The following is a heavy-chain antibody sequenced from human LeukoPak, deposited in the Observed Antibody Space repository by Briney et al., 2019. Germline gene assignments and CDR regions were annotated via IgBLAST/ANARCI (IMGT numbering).Heavy chain of an antibody. CDR3: ARDSGYNLNIGYFDH. CDR2: INPSGGTT. CDR1: GYTFTSYY. Sequence: ASVKVSCKASGYTFTSYYMHWVRQAPGQGLEWMGVINPSGGTTRYAQKFQGRVTMTRDTSTSTVYMELSSLRSEDTAVYYCARDSGYNLNIGYFDHWGQGTLFSVSS. D-gene: IGHD3-22*01. J-gene: IGHJ1*01. V-gene: IGHV1-46*01.